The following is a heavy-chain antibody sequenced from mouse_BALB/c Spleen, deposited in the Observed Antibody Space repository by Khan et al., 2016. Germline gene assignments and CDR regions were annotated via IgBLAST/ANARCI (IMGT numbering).Heavy chain of an antibody. J-gene: IGHJ4*01. D-gene: IGHD4-1*01. CDR2: INPSTGYT. CDR1: GYTFTSYW. Sequence: QVQLQQSGAELAKPGASVKMSCKASGYTFTSYWMHWVKQRPGQGLEWIGYINPSTGYTEYNQKFKDKATLTADKSSSTAYMQLSSLTSEDSAVYYCARYALTDYAMDYWCQGTSVTVSS. CDR3: ARYALTDYAMDY. V-gene: IGHV1-7*01.